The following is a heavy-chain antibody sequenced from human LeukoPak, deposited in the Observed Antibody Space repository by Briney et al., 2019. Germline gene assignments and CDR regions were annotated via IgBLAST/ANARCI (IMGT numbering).Heavy chain of an antibody. CDR2: INPGDSDT. CDR1: GYYFTTYW. CDR3: ARERWGNLDF. Sequence: GESLKISCVGSGYYFTTYWIAWVRQMPGKGLEWMAMINPGDSDTRYSPSFQGQVTISVDKSIGTTYLHWSSLKASDTAMYYCARERWGNLDFWGQGTLVTVSS. D-gene: IGHD4-23*01. V-gene: IGHV5-51*01. J-gene: IGHJ4*02.